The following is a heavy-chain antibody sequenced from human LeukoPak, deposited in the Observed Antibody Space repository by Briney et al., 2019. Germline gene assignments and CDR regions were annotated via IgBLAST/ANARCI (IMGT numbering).Heavy chain of an antibody. J-gene: IGHJ4*02. V-gene: IGHV4-39*07. CDR3: ARSPIQYPRLVLLDY. CDR1: GGSISSSSYY. CDR2: IYYSGST. D-gene: IGHD6-6*01. Sequence: SETLSLTCTVSGGSISSSSYYWGWIRQPPGKGLEWIGSIYYSGSTYYNPSLKSRVTISVDTSKNQFSLKLSSVTAADTAVYYCARSPIQYPRLVLLDYWGQGTLVTVSS.